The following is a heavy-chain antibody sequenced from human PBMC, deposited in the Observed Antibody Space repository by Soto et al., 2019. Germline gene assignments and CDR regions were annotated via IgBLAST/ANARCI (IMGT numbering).Heavy chain of an antibody. CDR1: GGSVTTYH. J-gene: IGHJ5*02. CDR2: IYYSGST. Sequence: SETLSLTCAVSGGSVTTYHWTWIRQPPGKGLEWIGSIYYSGSTYYNPSPKSRVTISVDTSKNQFSLKLSSVTAADTAVYYCARHAGLPTIFNWFDPWGQGTLVTVSS. V-gene: IGHV4-39*01. CDR3: ARHAGLPTIFNWFDP. D-gene: IGHD3-3*01.